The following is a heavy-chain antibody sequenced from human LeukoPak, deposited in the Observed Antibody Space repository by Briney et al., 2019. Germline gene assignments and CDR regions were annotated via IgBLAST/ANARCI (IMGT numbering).Heavy chain of an antibody. CDR3: AKIPVSYSSGWSNFDY. D-gene: IGHD6-19*01. Sequence: GGSLRLSCAASGFTFSSYAMSWVRQAPGRGLEWVSGISGSGDSTNYADSVKGRFTSSRGNSKNTLFLQMNMLRAEDTAVYYCAKIPVSYSSGWSNFDYWGQGTLVTVSS. CDR1: GFTFSSYA. V-gene: IGHV3-23*01. J-gene: IGHJ4*02. CDR2: ISGSGDST.